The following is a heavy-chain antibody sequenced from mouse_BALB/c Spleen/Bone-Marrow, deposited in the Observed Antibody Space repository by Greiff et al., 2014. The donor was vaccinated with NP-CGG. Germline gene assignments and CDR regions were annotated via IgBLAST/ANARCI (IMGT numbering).Heavy chain of an antibody. CDR3: TRLSLLRGYFDY. CDR1: GYTFTSHY. CDR2: INPNIGGT. Sequence: VQLQQSGAELVKPGTSVKLSCKASGYTFTSHYIYWVKQRPGQGLKWIGEINPNIGGTNFNEKFKSKATLTVDKSSSTAYMQLSSLTSEDSAVYYCTRLSLLRGYFDYWGQGTTLTVSS. D-gene: IGHD1-2*01. V-gene: IGHV1S81*02. J-gene: IGHJ2*01.